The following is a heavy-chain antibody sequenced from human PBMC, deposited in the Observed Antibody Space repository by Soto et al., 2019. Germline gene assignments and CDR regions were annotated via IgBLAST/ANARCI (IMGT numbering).Heavy chain of an antibody. CDR3: AKERGGYCTSTTCYGGGSFDY. Sequence: EVQLLESGGGLVQPGGSLRLSCAASGFTFSSYAMSWVRQAPGKGLEWVSSISGNGGSTNYADSVKGRFTISRDNSKNALYRQMNSLRAEDTAIYYCAKERGGYCTSTTCYGGGSFDYWGQGTLVTVSS. V-gene: IGHV3-23*01. J-gene: IGHJ4*02. CDR2: ISGNGGST. D-gene: IGHD2-2*01. CDR1: GFTFSSYA.